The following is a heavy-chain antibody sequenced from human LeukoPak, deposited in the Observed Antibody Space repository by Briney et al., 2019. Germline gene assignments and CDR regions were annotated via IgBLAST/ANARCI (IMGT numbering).Heavy chain of an antibody. CDR1: GFTFSSYS. Sequence: GGSLRLSCVASGFTFSSYSMNWVRQAPGKGLEWVAHIKQDGSEKYYVDSVKGRFTISRDNAKNSLYLQMNSLRAEDTAVYYCARDLNWETYWGQGTLVTVSS. J-gene: IGHJ4*02. CDR2: IKQDGSEK. CDR3: ARDLNWETY. D-gene: IGHD1-1*01. V-gene: IGHV3-7*01.